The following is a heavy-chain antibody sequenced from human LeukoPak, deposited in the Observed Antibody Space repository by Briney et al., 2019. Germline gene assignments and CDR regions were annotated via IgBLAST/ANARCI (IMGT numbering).Heavy chain of an antibody. Sequence: ASVKVSCKASGYTFSGYYIHWVRQATGQGLEWMGWMNPDSGNTGYAQKFQGRVTMTRNTSIRTAYMDLSSLRYDDTAVYYCVRGRRYMDVWGEGTTVTVSS. V-gene: IGHV1-8*02. CDR2: MNPDSGNT. J-gene: IGHJ6*03. CDR1: GYTFSGYY. CDR3: VRGRRYMDV.